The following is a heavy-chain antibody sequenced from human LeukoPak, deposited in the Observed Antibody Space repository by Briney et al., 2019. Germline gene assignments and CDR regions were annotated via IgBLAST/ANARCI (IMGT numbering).Heavy chain of an antibody. D-gene: IGHD1-1*01. CDR1: GYSISSGYY. Sequence: SETLSLTCAVSGYSISSGYYWGWIRQPPGKGLEWIGSIYHSGSTYYNPSLKSRVTISVDTSKNRFSLKLSSVTAADTAVYYCARDRATGTTGGGSFDPWGQGTLVTVSS. CDR3: ARDRATGTTGGGSFDP. V-gene: IGHV4-38-2*02. J-gene: IGHJ5*02. CDR2: IYHSGST.